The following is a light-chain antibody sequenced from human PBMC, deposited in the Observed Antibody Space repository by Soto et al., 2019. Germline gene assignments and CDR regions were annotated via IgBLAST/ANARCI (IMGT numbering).Light chain of an antibody. Sequence: IVLTQSPGTLSLSPGERATLSSRASQSVSNNYLAWYQQTPGQAPRLLIYGASNRATGIPDRFSGSGSGTDFTLTISRLEPEDFAVYYCQQYGSSGTFGQGTKVDSK. CDR2: GAS. V-gene: IGKV3-20*01. CDR3: QQYGSSGT. CDR1: QSVSNNY. J-gene: IGKJ1*01.